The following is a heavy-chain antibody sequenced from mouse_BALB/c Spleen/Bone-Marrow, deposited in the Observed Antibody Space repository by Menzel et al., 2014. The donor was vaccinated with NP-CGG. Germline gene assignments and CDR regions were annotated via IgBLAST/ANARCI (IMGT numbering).Heavy chain of an antibody. CDR3: ARYDGPAWFAY. J-gene: IGHJ3*01. Sequence: QVQLQQSGAELVKPGASVKLSCKASGYTFTSYWIHWVKLRPGQSLEWIGEINPSNGRTNYNEKFKNKATLTVDKSSSTAYIQLSSLTSEDSAVYYCARYDGPAWFAYWGQGTLVTVSA. D-gene: IGHD2-3*01. V-gene: IGHV1S81*02. CDR1: GYTFTSYW. CDR2: INPSNGRT.